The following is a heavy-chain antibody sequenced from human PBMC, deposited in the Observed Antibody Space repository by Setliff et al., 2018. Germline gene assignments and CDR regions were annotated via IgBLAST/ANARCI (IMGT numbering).Heavy chain of an antibody. J-gene: IGHJ6*03. CDR3: VREGVDRRSSTDYRYYMDV. Sequence: ASVKVSCKASGYTFTSYGVSWVRQAPGQGLEWMGWISAYNGNINYAQKFQGRVTMTTDTYTSTANMELRSLRSDDTAVYYCVREGVDRRSSTDYRYYMDVWGKGTTVTVSS. D-gene: IGHD6-6*01. CDR2: ISAYNGNI. CDR1: GYTFTSYG. V-gene: IGHV1-18*01.